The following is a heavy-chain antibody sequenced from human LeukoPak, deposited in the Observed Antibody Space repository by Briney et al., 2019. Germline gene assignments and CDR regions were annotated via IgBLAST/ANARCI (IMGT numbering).Heavy chain of an antibody. CDR1: GFTFSSYA. V-gene: IGHV3-23*01. D-gene: IGHD3-22*01. CDR2: ISGSGGST. J-gene: IGHJ4*02. Sequence: GGSLRLSCAASGFTFSSYAMSWVRQAPGKGLEWVSAISGSGGSTYYADSVKGRFTISRDNSKNTLYLQMNSLRAEDTAVYYCAKDLRRYYYDTSGYYFGYWGQGTLVTVSS. CDR3: AKDLRRYYYDTSGYYFGY.